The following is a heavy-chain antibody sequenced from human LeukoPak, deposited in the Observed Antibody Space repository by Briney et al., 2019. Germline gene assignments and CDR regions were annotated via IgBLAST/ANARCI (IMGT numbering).Heavy chain of an antibody. CDR1: GFTFSTYS. CDR2: ISSSSSTK. J-gene: IGHJ6*02. D-gene: IGHD6-13*01. CDR3: ARDGGTGQQLVLGYYYGMDV. V-gene: IGHV3-48*04. Sequence: PGGSLRLSCAASGFTFSTYSMNWVRQAPQKGLEWVSYISSSSSTKYYADSVKGRFTISRDNAKNSLYLQMNSLRAEDTAVYYCARDGGTGQQLVLGYYYGMDVWGQGTTVTVSS.